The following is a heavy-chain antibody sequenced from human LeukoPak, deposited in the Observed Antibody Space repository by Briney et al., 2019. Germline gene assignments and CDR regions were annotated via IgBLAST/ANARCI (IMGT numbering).Heavy chain of an antibody. CDR3: ARARIMITFGGVIVNAFDP. CDR2: IYYSGST. J-gene: IGHJ5*02. CDR1: GGSISSYY. D-gene: IGHD3-16*02. V-gene: IGHV4-59*01. Sequence: PSETLSLTCTVSGGSISSYYWSWIRQPPGKGLEWIGYIYYSGSTNYNPSLKSRVTISVDTSKNQFSLKLSSATAADTAVYYCARARIMITFGGVIVNAFDPWGQGTLVTVSS.